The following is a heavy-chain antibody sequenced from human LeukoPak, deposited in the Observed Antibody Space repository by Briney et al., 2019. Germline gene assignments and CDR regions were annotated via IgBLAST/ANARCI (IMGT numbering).Heavy chain of an antibody. V-gene: IGHV1-3*01. CDR3: ARAEGEWELPGFDP. CDR2: INAGNGNT. CDR1: GYTFTSYA. D-gene: IGHD1-26*01. Sequence: GASVKVSCKASGYTFTSYAMHWVRQAPGQRLEWMGWINAGNGNTKYSQKFQGRVTITRDTSASTAYMELSSLRSEDTAVYYRARAEGEWELPGFDPWGQGTLVTVSS. J-gene: IGHJ5*02.